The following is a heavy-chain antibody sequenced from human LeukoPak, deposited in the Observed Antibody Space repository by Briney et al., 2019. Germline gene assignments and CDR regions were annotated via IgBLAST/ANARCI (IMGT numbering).Heavy chain of an antibody. CDR3: ARGVYIAAAQYGY. CDR2: IYYSGTT. D-gene: IGHD6-13*01. J-gene: IGHJ4*02. Sequence: SETLSLTCTVSGGSMSPYHWGWLRQPPGKGLEWTGYIYYSGTTNYNPSLKSRVTISVDTSKNQFSLKLSSVTAADTAVYYCARGVYIAAAQYGYWGQGTLVTVSS. CDR1: GGSMSPYH. V-gene: IGHV4-59*01.